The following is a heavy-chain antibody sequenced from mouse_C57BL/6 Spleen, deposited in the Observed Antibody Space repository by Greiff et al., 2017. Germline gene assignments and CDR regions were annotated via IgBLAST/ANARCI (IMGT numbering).Heavy chain of an antibody. V-gene: IGHV1-53*01. CDR2: INPSNGGT. D-gene: IGHD1-1*01. Sequence: QVQLQQPGTELVKPGASVKLSCKASGYTFTSYWMHWVKQRPGQGLEWIGNINPSNGGTNYNEKFKSKATLTVDKSSSTAYMQLSSLTSEDSAVYYCARSDYYGSSLIYYAMDYWGQGTSVTVSS. J-gene: IGHJ4*01. CDR3: ARSDYYGSSLIYYAMDY. CDR1: GYTFTSYW.